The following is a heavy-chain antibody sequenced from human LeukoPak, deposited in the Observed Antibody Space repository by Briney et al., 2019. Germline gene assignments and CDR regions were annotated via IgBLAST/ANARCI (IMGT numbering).Heavy chain of an antibody. D-gene: IGHD2-2*01. CDR1: GFTFSSYA. Sequence: SGGSLRLSCAASGFTFSSYAMSWDRQAPGKGLEWVSAISGSGGSTYYADSVKGRFTISRDNSKNTLYLQMNSLRAEDTAVYYCAKGQVVPAANYYYYGMDVWGQGTTVTVSS. V-gene: IGHV3-23*01. J-gene: IGHJ6*02. CDR2: ISGSGGST. CDR3: AKGQVVPAANYYYYGMDV.